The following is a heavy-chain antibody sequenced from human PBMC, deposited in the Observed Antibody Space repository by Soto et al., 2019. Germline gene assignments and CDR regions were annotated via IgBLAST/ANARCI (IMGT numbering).Heavy chain of an antibody. J-gene: IGHJ6*02. CDR3: ANDWVGEGLEDFYGVDV. CDR2: ISWNGGRT. V-gene: IGHV3-9*01. D-gene: IGHD4-17*01. Sequence: GGSLRLSCAASGLPFDDHAMHWVRQAPGKGLEWVSGISWNGGRTAYADSVKGRFTISRDNAKNSLYLQMNSLRVEETALYYCANDWVGEGLEDFYGVDVWGHGTRVTVSS. CDR1: GLPFDDHA.